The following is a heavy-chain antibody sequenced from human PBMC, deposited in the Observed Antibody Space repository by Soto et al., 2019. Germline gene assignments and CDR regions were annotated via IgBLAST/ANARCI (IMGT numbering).Heavy chain of an antibody. Sequence: GESLKISCTGFGYTFTTFWISWVRQMPGKGLEWMGVMFPGDSDTRYSPSFQGQVTMSADPSTNTAYLEWSSLKAADSAMYYCARVPDSSLGTMDVWGQGTTVTVSS. CDR1: GYTFTTFW. J-gene: IGHJ6*02. D-gene: IGHD6-19*01. CDR3: ARVPDSSLGTMDV. CDR2: MFPGDSDT. V-gene: IGHV5-51*01.